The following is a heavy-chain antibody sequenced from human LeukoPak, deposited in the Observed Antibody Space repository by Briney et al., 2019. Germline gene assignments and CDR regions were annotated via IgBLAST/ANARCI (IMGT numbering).Heavy chain of an antibody. D-gene: IGHD3-22*01. J-gene: IGHJ5*02. Sequence: SETLPLTCTVSGGSISSGDYYWSWIRQPPGKGLEWIGYMYYSGSTYYNPSLKSRATISVDTSKNQFSLKVRSVTAADTAVYYCARPYYYDSRIDPWGQGTLVTVSS. V-gene: IGHV4-30-4*01. CDR2: MYYSGST. CDR1: GGSISSGDYY. CDR3: ARPYYYDSRIDP.